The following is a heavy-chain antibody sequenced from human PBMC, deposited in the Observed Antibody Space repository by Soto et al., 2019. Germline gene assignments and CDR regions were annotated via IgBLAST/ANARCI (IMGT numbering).Heavy chain of an antibody. CDR3: ARVMVRASFDY. D-gene: IGHD3-10*01. Sequence: GESLKISCNGSGYSFTSYWISWVRQMPGKGLEWMGIIYPGDSDTRYSPSFQGQVTISADKSISTAYLQWSSLKASDTAMYYCARVMVRASFDYWGQGTLVTVSS. CDR1: GYSFTSYW. V-gene: IGHV5-51*01. J-gene: IGHJ4*02. CDR2: IYPGDSDT.